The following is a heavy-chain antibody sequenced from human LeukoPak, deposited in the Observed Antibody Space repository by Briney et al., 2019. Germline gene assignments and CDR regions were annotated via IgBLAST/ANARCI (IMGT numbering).Heavy chain of an antibody. J-gene: IGHJ6*03. V-gene: IGHV4-39*07. CDR2: IYTSGST. CDR3: ARDRYNWNAPAATGYYMDV. Sequence: PSETLSLTCTVSGGSISSSSYYWGWIRQPPGKGLEWIGRIYTSGSTNYNPSLKSRVTMSVDTSKNQFSLKLSSVTAADTAVFYCARDRYNWNAPAATGYYMDVWGKGTTVTVSS. CDR1: GGSISSSSYY. D-gene: IGHD1-1*01.